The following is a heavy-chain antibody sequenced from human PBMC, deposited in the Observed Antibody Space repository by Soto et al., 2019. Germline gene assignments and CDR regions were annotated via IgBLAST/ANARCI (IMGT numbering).Heavy chain of an antibody. J-gene: IGHJ6*02. Sequence: QVQLQESGPGLVKPSETLSLTCTVSGGSISSYYWSWIRQPPGKGLEWLGYIYYSGSTNYNPSLKSRVTISVDTSKNQFSLKLSSVTSADTAVYYCAREGIAAAGLSYYGMDVWGQGTTVTVSS. CDR3: AREGIAAAGLSYYGMDV. CDR2: IYYSGST. CDR1: GGSISSYY. V-gene: IGHV4-59*01. D-gene: IGHD6-13*01.